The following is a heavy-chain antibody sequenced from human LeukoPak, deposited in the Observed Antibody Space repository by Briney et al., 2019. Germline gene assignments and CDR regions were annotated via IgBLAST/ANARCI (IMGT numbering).Heavy chain of an antibody. CDR1: GGSISSGSYN. J-gene: IGHJ4*02. Sequence: SETLSLTCTVSGGSISSGSYNWGWIRQPPGKGLEWIGNIFYSGSTYYNSSLKSRVTISVDTSKNQFSLKLSSVTAADTAVYYCARLDSYGPGDSWGQGTLVTVSS. CDR3: ARLDSYGPGDS. CDR2: IFYSGST. D-gene: IGHD3-10*01. V-gene: IGHV4-39*01.